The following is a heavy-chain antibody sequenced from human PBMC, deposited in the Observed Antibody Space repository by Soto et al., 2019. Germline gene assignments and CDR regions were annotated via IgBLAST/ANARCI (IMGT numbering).Heavy chain of an antibody. D-gene: IGHD2-2*01. CDR1: GFSFSSYS. V-gene: IGHV3-21*01. CDR2: ISSSSSYI. J-gene: IGHJ6*01. Sequence: LRLSFAASGFSFSSYSMNWVRQAPGKGLEWVSSISSSSSYIYYADSVKGRFTISRDNAKNSLYLQMNSLRAEDTAVYYCARDHIFTSTGMDVWGQGTTVTVSS. CDR3: ARDHIFTSTGMDV.